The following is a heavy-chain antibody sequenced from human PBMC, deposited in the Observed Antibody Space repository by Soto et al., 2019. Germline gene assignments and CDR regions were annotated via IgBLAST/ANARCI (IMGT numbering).Heavy chain of an antibody. CDR3: AAGYCSGGSCYRPGGFIYDRTLLVEN. CDR1: GYTFTSYY. V-gene: IGHV1-46*01. Sequence: ASVKVSCKASGYTFTSYYMHWVRQAPGQGLEWMGIINPSGGSTSYAQKFQGRVTMTRDTSTSTVYMELSSLRSEDTAVYYCAAGYCSGGSCYRPGGFIYDRTLLVENWGQGTLVTVSS. CDR2: INPSGGST. J-gene: IGHJ4*02. D-gene: IGHD2-15*01.